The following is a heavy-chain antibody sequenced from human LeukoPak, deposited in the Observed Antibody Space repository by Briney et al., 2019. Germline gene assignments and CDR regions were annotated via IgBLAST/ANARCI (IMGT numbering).Heavy chain of an antibody. Sequence: GGSLRLSCAASGFTFSTYAMNWVRQAPGKGLEWVSTISNTGGSTYYADSVKGRFTISRDNSKDTLYLQMNSLGAEDTAVYFCARTPKTGSFDYWGQGTLVTVS. D-gene: IGHD7-27*01. J-gene: IGHJ4*02. CDR2: ISNTGGST. CDR1: GFTFSTYA. CDR3: ARTPKTGSFDY. V-gene: IGHV3-23*01.